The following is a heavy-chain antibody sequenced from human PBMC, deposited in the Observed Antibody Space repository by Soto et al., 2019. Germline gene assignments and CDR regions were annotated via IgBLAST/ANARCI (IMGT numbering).Heavy chain of an antibody. Sequence: ASVKVSCKASGGTFSSYAISWVRQAPGQGLEWMGGIIPIFGTANYAQKFQGRVTITADESTSTAYMELSSLRSEDTAVYYCARDFIILRRYDYVIHIWGQGTMVTVSS. CDR1: GGTFSSYA. V-gene: IGHV1-69*13. CDR2: IIPIFGTA. J-gene: IGHJ3*02. CDR3: ARDFIILRRYDYVIHI. D-gene: IGHD3-16*01.